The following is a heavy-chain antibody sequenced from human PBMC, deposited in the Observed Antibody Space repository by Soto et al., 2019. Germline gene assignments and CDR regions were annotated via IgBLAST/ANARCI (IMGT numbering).Heavy chain of an antibody. V-gene: IGHV4-30-4*01. CDR1: VCSISSVDHY. J-gene: IGHJ4*02. Sequence: TLSLTCTVSVCSISSVDHYWIWILQPPGRGLEWIAYIYYSGTTYYNPSLKSRITMSVDTSKNQFSLKLGSVTAADTAVYYCARYSNSLDFWGQGALVNVSS. D-gene: IGHD2-21*01. CDR3: ARYSNSLDF. CDR2: IYYSGTT.